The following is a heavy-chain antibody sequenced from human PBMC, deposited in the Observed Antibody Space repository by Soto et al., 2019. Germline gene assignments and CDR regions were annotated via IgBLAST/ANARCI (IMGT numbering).Heavy chain of an antibody. CDR3: ARVRPDPLDL. J-gene: IGHJ2*01. CDR1: GYTFTNFA. Sequence: QAQLGQSGPEVKKHGASVKVSYKASGYTFTNFALHWVRQAPGQRLEWMGWINAANGNTRYSQKFQGRVTITRDTSASTAYMELSSLTSDDTAVYYCARVRPDPLDLWGRGTLVTVSS. V-gene: IGHV1-3*01. CDR2: INAANGNT.